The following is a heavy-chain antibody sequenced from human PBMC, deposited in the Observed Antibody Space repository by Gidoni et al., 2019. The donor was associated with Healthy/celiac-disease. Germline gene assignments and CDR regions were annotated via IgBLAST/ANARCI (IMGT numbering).Heavy chain of an antibody. CDR2: IYSGGST. V-gene: IGHV3-53*02. CDR1: GFTVSSNY. J-gene: IGHJ4*02. D-gene: IGHD6-13*01. CDR3: ARSGPLSWYDYFDY. Sequence: EVQLVETGGGLIQPGGSLRLSCAASGFTVSSNYMSWVRQAPGKGLEWVSVIYSGGSTYYADSVKGRFTISRDNSKNTLYLQMNSLRAEDTAVYYCARSGPLSWYDYFDYWGQGTLVTVSS.